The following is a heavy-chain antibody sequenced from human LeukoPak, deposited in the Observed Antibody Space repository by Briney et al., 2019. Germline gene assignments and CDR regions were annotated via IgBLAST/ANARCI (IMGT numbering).Heavy chain of an antibody. J-gene: IGHJ4*02. V-gene: IGHV1-58*02. CDR3: AAAIPSGDSSGYYFDY. Sequence: GASVKVSCKASGFTFTSSAMQWVRQARGQRLEWIGWIVVGSGNTNYAQRFQERVTITRDMSTSTAYMELSSLRSEDTAVYHCAAAIPSGDSSGYYFDYWRQGTRVTVSS. CDR1: GFTFTSSA. D-gene: IGHD3-22*01. CDR2: IVVGSGNT.